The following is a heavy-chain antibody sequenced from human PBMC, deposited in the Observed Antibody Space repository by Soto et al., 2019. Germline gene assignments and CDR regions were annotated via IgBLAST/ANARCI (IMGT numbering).Heavy chain of an antibody. CDR3: ARQGDFWSGSGDFEY. CDR2: IYYNGFT. D-gene: IGHD3-3*01. J-gene: IGHJ4*02. CDR1: GGSISSNNYY. Sequence: QLQLHESVPGLVKPSETLSLTCSVSGGSISSNNYYWGWIRQPPGKGLEWIGNIYYNGFTHYNPSLKSRVTICVDTPKNQFSLKLTSVTATDTAVYYCARQGDFWSGSGDFEYWVQGILVPVSS. V-gene: IGHV4-39*01.